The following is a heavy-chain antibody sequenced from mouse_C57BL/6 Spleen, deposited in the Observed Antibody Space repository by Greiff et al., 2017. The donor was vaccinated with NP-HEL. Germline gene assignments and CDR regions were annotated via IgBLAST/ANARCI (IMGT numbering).Heavy chain of an antibody. Sequence: QVQLQQPGAELVKPGASVKLSCKASGYTFTSYWMHWVKQRPGQGLEWIGMIHPNSGSTNYNEKFKSKATLTVEKSSSTAYMQLSSLTSEDSAVYYCARGNGNYLYYFDYWGQGTTLTVSS. J-gene: IGHJ2*01. CDR2: IHPNSGST. V-gene: IGHV1-64*01. CDR1: GYTFTSYW. CDR3: ARGNGNYLYYFDY. D-gene: IGHD2-1*01.